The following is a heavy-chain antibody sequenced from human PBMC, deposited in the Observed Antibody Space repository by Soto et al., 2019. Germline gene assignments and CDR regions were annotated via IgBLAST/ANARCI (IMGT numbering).Heavy chain of an antibody. CDR3: ARGPRRLLDPSYSYGRDV. J-gene: IGHJ6*01. CDR2: ISYDGSNK. Sequence: GWSLRLSCAASGFTFSSYAMHWVRQAPGKGLEWVAVISYDGSNKYYADSVKGRFTISRDNSKNTLYLQMNSLRAEDTAVYYCARGPRRLLDPSYSYGRDVWGHGTTVTVSS. CDR1: GFTFSSYA. V-gene: IGHV3-30-3*01. D-gene: IGHD1-1*01.